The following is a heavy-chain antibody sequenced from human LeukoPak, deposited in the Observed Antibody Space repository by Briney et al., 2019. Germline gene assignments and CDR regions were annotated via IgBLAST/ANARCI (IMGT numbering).Heavy chain of an antibody. V-gene: IGHV2-70*01. CDR2: IDWDDDK. CDR3: ARMGSSWFGEGDYGMDV. J-gene: IGHJ6*02. D-gene: IGHD3-10*01. CDR1: GFSLSTSGMC. Sequence: SGPALVKPTQTLTLTCTFSGFSLSTSGMCVSWIRQPPGKALEWLALIDWDDDKYYSTSLKTRLTIPKDTSKNQVVLTMTNMDPVDTATYYCARMGSSWFGEGDYGMDVWGQGTTVTVSS.